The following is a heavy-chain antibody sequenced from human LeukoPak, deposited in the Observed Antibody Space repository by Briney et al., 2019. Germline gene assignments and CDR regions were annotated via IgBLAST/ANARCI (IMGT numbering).Heavy chain of an antibody. CDR1: GGSISSYY. CDR3: AGHHPRNTVDY. Sequence: SETLSLTCTVSGGSISSYYWSWIRQPPGKGLEWIAYISDIGSINYNPSLKSRVTISLDTSKNQFSLKLSSVTAADTAVYYCAGHHPRNTVDYWGQGTLVTVSS. D-gene: IGHD2/OR15-2a*01. CDR2: ISDIGSI. V-gene: IGHV4-59*08. J-gene: IGHJ4*02.